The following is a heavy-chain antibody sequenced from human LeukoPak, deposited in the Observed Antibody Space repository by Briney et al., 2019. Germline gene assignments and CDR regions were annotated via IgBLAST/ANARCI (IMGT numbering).Heavy chain of an antibody. D-gene: IGHD6-19*01. CDR1: GFTFSSYG. V-gene: IGHV3-30*02. J-gene: IGHJ6*03. CDR2: IRYDGSNK. CDR3: GCSGWHRGSDYYMDV. Sequence: GGSLRLSCAASGFTFSSYGMHWVRQAPGKGLEWVAFIRYDGSNKYYADSVKGRFTISRDNSKNTLYLQMNSLRAEDTAVYYCGCSGWHRGSDYYMDVWGKGTTVTISS.